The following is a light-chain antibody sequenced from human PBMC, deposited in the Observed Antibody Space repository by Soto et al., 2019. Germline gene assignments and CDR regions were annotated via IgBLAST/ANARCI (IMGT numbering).Light chain of an antibody. CDR1: NSNIGSNK. Sequence: QSVLTQPPSASGTPGQRVTIACSGSNSNIGSNKVNWYHQLPGTAPKLIIYTSNQRPSGVPERFSGSKSGTSASLTITGLQAEDEADYYCQSYDRSLSGSFFGTGTKVTVL. V-gene: IGLV1-44*01. CDR3: QSYDRSLSGSF. CDR2: TSN. J-gene: IGLJ1*01.